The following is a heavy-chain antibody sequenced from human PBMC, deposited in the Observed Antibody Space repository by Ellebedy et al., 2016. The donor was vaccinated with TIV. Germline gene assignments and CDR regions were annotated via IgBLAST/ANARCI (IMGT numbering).Heavy chain of an antibody. V-gene: IGHV3-66*01. J-gene: IGHJ4*02. D-gene: IGHD3-10*01. CDR1: GIIVSDYF. Sequence: GWSLRLSCEASGIIVSDYFMNWVRQAPGKGLEWVSVLYPDAKTNYTDSVNGRFIVSRDNSKNTLYLQMNSLRAEDTAMYYCAGGTRGDGDLDFWGQGTLVTVSS. CDR2: LYPDAKT. CDR3: AGGTRGDGDLDF.